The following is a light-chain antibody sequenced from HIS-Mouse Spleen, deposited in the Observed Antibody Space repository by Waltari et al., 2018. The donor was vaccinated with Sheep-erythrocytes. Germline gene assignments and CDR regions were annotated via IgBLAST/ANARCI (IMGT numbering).Light chain of an antibody. CDR2: EGS. CDR3: CSYAGSSTPWV. Sequence: QSALTQPASVSGSPGQSITISCTGTSSGVGSYNLVSWYQQHPGKPPKLMIYEGSKRPSGVSNRFYGYKPGYTASLSISELHAQDEADYDCCSYAGSSTPWVFGGGTKLTVL. J-gene: IGLJ3*02. V-gene: IGLV2-23*01. CDR1: SSGVGSYNL.